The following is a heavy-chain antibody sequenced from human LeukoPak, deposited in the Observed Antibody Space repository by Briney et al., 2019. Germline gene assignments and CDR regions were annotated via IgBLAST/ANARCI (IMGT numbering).Heavy chain of an antibody. CDR3: ARSYCSSSSCYNPYFDY. J-gene: IGHJ4*02. CDR2: IYYSGST. V-gene: IGHV4-30-4*08. D-gene: IGHD2-2*02. CDR1: GGSISSGDYY. Sequence: PSETLSLTCTVSGGSISSGDYYWSWIRQPPGKGLEWIGYIYYSGSTYYNPSPKSRVTISVDTSKNQFSLKLSSVTAADTAVYYCARSYCSSSSCYNPYFDYWGQGTLVTVSS.